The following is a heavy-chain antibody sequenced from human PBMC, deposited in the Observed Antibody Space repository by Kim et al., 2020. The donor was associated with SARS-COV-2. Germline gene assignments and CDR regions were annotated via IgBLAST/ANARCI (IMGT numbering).Heavy chain of an antibody. CDR2: ISYDGSNK. CDR1: GFTFSSYG. J-gene: IGHJ6*02. CDR3: AKDTYYYDSSGLKYGMDV. Sequence: GGSLRLSCAASGFTFSSYGMHWVRQAPGKGLEWVAVISYDGSNKYYADSVKGRFTISRDNSKNTLYLQMNSLRAEDTAVYYCAKDTYYYDSSGLKYGMDVWGQGTMVTVSS. D-gene: IGHD3-22*01. V-gene: IGHV3-30*18.